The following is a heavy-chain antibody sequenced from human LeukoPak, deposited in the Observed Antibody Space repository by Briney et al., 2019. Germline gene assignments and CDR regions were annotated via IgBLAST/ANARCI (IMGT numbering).Heavy chain of an antibody. CDR2: INSDGSST. J-gene: IGHJ4*02. CDR1: GFTFSSYW. Sequence: GGSLRLSCAASGFTFSSYWMHWVRQAPGKGLVWVSRINSDGSSTSYADSVKGRFTISRDNAKNTLYLQMNSLRAEDTAADYCASSWYYNFWCGREAPYWGQGTLVTVSS. CDR3: ASSWYYNFWCGREAPY. V-gene: IGHV3-74*01. D-gene: IGHD3-3*01.